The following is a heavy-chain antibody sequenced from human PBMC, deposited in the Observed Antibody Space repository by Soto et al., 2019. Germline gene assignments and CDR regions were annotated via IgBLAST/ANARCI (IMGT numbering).Heavy chain of an antibody. Sequence: GEPLRISYKGSGYSFTSYWGGWVRQMPGKGLEWMGIIYPGDSDTRYSPSFQGQVTISADKSISTAYLQWSSLKASDTAMYYCASSSNYYDSSGYYPAYYYYGMDVWGQGTTVTVSS. D-gene: IGHD3-22*01. CDR1: GYSFTSYW. CDR3: ASSSNYYDSSGYYPAYYYYGMDV. V-gene: IGHV5-51*01. CDR2: IYPGDSDT. J-gene: IGHJ6*02.